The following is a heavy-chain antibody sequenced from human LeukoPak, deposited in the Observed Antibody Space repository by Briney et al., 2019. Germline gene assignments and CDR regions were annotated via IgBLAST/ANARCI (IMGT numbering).Heavy chain of an antibody. J-gene: IGHJ4*02. Sequence: PSVTLSLTCAVYGGSFSGYYWSWIRQPPGKGLEWIGEINHSGSTNYNPSLKSRVTISVDTSKNQFSLKLSSVTAADTAVYYCARGLEGAVDYWGQGTLVTVSS. V-gene: IGHV4-34*01. CDR1: GGSFSGYY. D-gene: IGHD1-26*01. CDR2: INHSGST. CDR3: ARGLEGAVDY.